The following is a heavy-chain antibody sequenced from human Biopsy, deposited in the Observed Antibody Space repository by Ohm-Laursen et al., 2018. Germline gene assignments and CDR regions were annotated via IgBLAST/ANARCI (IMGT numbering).Heavy chain of an antibody. J-gene: IGHJ6*02. CDR2: IMPAFGVV. Sequence: SVKVSCKASGGTLRSYGISWVRQAPGQGLEWMGGIMPAFGVVNYGQNFEGRVTIDADDSTTTVDLSSLTSEDTAVYYCARGEAARVNDNYRYRLDHWGQGTTVVVSS. D-gene: IGHD6-6*01. V-gene: IGHV1-69*13. CDR1: GGTLRSYG. CDR3: ARGEAARVNDNYRYRLDH.